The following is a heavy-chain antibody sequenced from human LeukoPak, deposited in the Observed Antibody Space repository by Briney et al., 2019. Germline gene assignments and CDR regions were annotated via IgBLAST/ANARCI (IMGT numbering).Heavy chain of an antibody. CDR3: AKGRGSPYYFEY. D-gene: IGHD1-26*01. CDR1: GFTFSSFA. CDR2: ISGRGAST. J-gene: IGHJ4*02. V-gene: IGHV3-23*01. Sequence: PGGSLRLSCAASGFTFSSFAMTWVRQAPGKGLEWVSAISGRGASTYYADSVKGRFTISRDNSKNTLYLQMNSLRAEDTAVYYCAKGRGSPYYFEYWGQGTLVTASS.